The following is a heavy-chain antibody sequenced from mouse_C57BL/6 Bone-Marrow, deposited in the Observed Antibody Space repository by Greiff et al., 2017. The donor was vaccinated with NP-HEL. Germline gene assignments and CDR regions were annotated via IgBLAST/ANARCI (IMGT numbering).Heavy chain of an antibody. V-gene: IGHV14-2*01. CDR1: GFNIKDYY. CDR3: LYYYGSRWPFDV. Sequence: EVQLQQSGAELVKPGASVKLSCTASGFNIKDYYMHWVKQRPEQGLEWIGRIDPEDGETKYAPKFQGKATITADTSSNTAYLQLSSLTSEDTAVYYCLYYYGSRWPFDVWGTGTTVTVSS. J-gene: IGHJ1*03. D-gene: IGHD1-1*01. CDR2: IDPEDGET.